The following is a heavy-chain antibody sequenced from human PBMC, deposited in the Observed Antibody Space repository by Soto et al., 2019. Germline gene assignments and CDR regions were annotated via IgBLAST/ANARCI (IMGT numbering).Heavy chain of an antibody. CDR2: INTSGGST. Sequence: APVEIPCEACSYTLAIYVIHWVLKSPGQGLERMGIINTSGGSTSYGQKLQVRVTMTSDTSTSTVYMELSSLRVEDTAVYYCARDRTASSSYERITRVRGHWFDPGGQGTLVTVPA. CDR3: ARDRTASSSYERITRVRGHWFDP. V-gene: IGHV1-46*03. CDR1: SYTLAIYV. D-gene: IGHD3-10*01. J-gene: IGHJ5*02.